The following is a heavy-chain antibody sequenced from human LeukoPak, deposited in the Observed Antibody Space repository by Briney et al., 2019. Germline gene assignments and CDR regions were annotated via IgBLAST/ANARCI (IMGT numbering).Heavy chain of an antibody. D-gene: IGHD3-22*01. J-gene: IGHJ3*02. V-gene: IGHV4-61*01. Sequence: SETLSLTCTVSGGSVSSGSYYWSWIRQPPGKGLEWIGYIYYSGSTNYNPSPKSRVTISVDTSKNQFSLKLSSVTAADTAVYYCARDLYYYDSSGYYNAFDIWGQGTMVTVSS. CDR2: IYYSGST. CDR1: GGSVSSGSYY. CDR3: ARDLYYYDSSGYYNAFDI.